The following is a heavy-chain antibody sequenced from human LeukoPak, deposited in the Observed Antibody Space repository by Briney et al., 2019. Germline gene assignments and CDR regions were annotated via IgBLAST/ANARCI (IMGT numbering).Heavy chain of an antibody. D-gene: IGHD6-13*01. CDR2: IWYDGSNK. J-gene: IGHJ4*02. CDR1: GFTFRSYG. Sequence: GGSLRLSCAASGFTFRSYGMHWVRQAPGKGLEWVAVIWYDGSNKYYADSVKGRFTISRDNSENTLYLQVNSLRAEDTALYYCASDGIAVDRGIGYFDYWGQGTLVTVSS. V-gene: IGHV3-33*01. CDR3: ASDGIAVDRGIGYFDY.